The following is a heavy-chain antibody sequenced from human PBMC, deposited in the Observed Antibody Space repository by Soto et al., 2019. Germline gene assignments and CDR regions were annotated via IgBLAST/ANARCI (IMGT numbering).Heavy chain of an antibody. D-gene: IGHD2-8*02. V-gene: IGHV4-30-4*01. CDR1: GGSISSGDYF. J-gene: IGHJ4*02. Sequence: QVQLQESGPGLVKPSQTLSLTCSVSGGSISSGDYFWSWIRQPPGKGLEWIGYIHYTGSSYFNPSLESRVSISVDTSKHQFSLRLNSVTAADTAVYYCASALVTYYFDQWGQGTLVTVSS. CDR3: ASALVTYYFDQ. CDR2: IHYTGSS.